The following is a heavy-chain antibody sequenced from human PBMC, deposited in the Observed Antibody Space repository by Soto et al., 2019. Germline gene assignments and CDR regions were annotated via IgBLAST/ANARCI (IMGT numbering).Heavy chain of an antibody. CDR1: GGTFSSYA. Sequence: QVQLVQSGAEVKKPGSSVKVFCKASGGTFSSYAISWVRQAPGQGLEWMGGIIPIFGTANYAQKFQGRVTITADESTSTAYMELSSLRSEDTAVYYCAREGEGYCSGGSCYYFDYWGQGTLVTVSS. V-gene: IGHV1-69*01. J-gene: IGHJ4*02. D-gene: IGHD2-15*01. CDR3: AREGEGYCSGGSCYYFDY. CDR2: IIPIFGTA.